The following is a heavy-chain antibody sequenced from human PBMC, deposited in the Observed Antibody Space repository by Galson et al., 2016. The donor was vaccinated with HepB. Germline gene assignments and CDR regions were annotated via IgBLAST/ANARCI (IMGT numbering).Heavy chain of an antibody. V-gene: IGHV3-30*04. Sequence: SLRLSCAASGFTFSSYIMHWVRQAPGKGLEWVAVISYDGSNEHYADSVKGRFTISRDNSKNTLYLQMNNLRDEDTAVYFCASLTWIQLWSVGSNYWGQGTLVTVSS. J-gene: IGHJ4*02. D-gene: IGHD5-18*01. CDR3: ASLTWIQLWSVGSNY. CDR2: ISYDGSNE. CDR1: GFTFSSYI.